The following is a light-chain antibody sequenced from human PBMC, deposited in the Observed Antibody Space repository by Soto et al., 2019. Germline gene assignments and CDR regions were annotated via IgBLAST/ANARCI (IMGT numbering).Light chain of an antibody. Sequence: QSVLTQSPSVSAAPGQKVTISCSGSSSNIGNNYVSWYQQLPGTAPKLLIYENNKRPSGIPDRFSGSKSGTSATLGITGLQTGDEADYYCGTWDSSRSAVVFGGGTKLTVL. CDR3: GTWDSSRSAVV. CDR2: ENN. J-gene: IGLJ2*01. CDR1: SSNIGNNY. V-gene: IGLV1-51*02.